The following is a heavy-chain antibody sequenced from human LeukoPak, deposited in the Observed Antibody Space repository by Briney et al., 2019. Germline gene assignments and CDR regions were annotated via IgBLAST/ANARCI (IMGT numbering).Heavy chain of an antibody. J-gene: IGHJ4*02. CDR2: IYHSGST. V-gene: IGHV4-30-2*01. D-gene: IGHD6-6*01. CDR3: ARSIAARQGIFDY. CDR1: GGSISSGGYY. Sequence: PSETLSLTCTVSGGSISSGGYYWSWIRQPPGKGLEWIGYIYHSGSTYYNPSLKSRVTISVDRSKNQFSLKLSSVTAADTAVYYCARSIAARQGIFDYWGQGTLVTVSS.